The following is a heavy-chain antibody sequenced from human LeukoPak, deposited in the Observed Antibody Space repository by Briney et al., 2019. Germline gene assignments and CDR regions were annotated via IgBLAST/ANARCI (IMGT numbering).Heavy chain of an antibody. D-gene: IGHD2-8*02. CDR1: GGSISSSSYY. V-gene: IGHV4-39*02. Sequence: SETLSLTCTVSGGSISSSSYYWGWIRQPPGKGLEWIGSIHYRGSTYYPSSLKSRVIISVDASKNQFSLKLTSATAADTAVYYCATDFDNTGLQGFDPWGQGTLVTVSS. J-gene: IGHJ5*02. CDR2: IHYRGST. CDR3: ATDFDNTGLQGFDP.